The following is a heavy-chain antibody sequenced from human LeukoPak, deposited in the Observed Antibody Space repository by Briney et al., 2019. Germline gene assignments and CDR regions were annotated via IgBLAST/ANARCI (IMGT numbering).Heavy chain of an antibody. V-gene: IGHV3-11*01. Sequence: GGSLRLSCAASGFTFSDYYMSWLRQAPGKGLEWVSYISSSGSTIYYADSVKGRFTISRDNAKNSMYLQMNSLRAEDTAVYYCARVMDYGDYFDYWGQGTLVTASS. CDR3: ARVMDYGDYFDY. D-gene: IGHD4-17*01. J-gene: IGHJ4*02. CDR2: ISSSGSTI. CDR1: GFTFSDYY.